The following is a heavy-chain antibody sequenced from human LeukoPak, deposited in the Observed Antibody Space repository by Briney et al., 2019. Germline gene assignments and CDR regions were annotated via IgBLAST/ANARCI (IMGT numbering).Heavy chain of an antibody. Sequence: GGSLRLSCAASGFTFSSYWMHWVRQAPGKGLVWVSRINSDGSSTSYADSVKGRFTISRDNAKNSLYLQMNSLRAEDTAVYYCARPPGVGSSWYFSYYYYYMDVWGNGTTVTVSS. CDR1: GFTFSSYW. D-gene: IGHD6-13*01. CDR3: ARPPGVGSSWYFSYYYYYMDV. V-gene: IGHV3-74*01. J-gene: IGHJ6*03. CDR2: INSDGSST.